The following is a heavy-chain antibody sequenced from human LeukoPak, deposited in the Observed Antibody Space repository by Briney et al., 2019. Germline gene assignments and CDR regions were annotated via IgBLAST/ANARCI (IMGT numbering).Heavy chain of an antibody. V-gene: IGHV1-69*01. CDR2: IIPIFGTA. D-gene: IGHD1-26*01. J-gene: IGHJ3*02. Sequence: SVKVSCKAYAGTFSSYAIRWVRQAPGEGLEWMGGIIPIFGTANYAQKLQGRVTITADDSTRTAYMELSSLRSEDTAVYYCARAPSKRPFGALTWGIWGQGTMVTVSS. CDR1: AGTFSSYA. CDR3: ARAPSKRPFGALTWGI.